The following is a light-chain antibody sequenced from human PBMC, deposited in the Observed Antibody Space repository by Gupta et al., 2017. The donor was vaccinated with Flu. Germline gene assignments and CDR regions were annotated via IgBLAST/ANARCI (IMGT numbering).Light chain of an antibody. CDR3: RVWAGSTAI. V-gene: IGLV3-9*01. J-gene: IGLJ2*01. CDR2: RDS. Sequence: YDLTQPVSVSVALGPTARLTCGGDSIGSRSVNWYQQEAGQAPKLVIYRDSNRPPGIPDRFSASNSGNTATLTISGAQGGDEADYHCRVWAGSTAIFGGGTKLTVL. CDR1: SIGSRS.